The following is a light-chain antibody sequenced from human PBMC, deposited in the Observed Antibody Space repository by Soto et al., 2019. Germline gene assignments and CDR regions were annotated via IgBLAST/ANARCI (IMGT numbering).Light chain of an antibody. V-gene: IGKV3-20*01. J-gene: IGKJ1*01. CDR3: LQYGDSLPWT. Sequence: EIVLTQSPGTLSVSPGERVALSCRASQPVGKSFVAWYQQKPGQAPRLLIYGALSRATGIPDRFSGSGYGTDFTLTIKRLEPEDFPVYYCLQYGDSLPWTFGQGTKVDIK. CDR2: GAL. CDR1: QPVGKSF.